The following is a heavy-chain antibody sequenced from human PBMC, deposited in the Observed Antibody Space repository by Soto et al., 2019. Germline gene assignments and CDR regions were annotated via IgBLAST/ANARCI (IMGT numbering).Heavy chain of an antibody. CDR3: ARFIHLRSPLHFCNGCCSESSGSQYVLDF. CDR1: GYIFTSYW. V-gene: IGHV5-10-1*01. Sequence: GESLKISCKGSGYIFTSYWISWVRQRPGKGLEWMGKIDPSDSSTNYSPAFQGHVTISADESISTAYLQWSSLEASDTAIYYCARFIHLRSPLHFCNGCCSESSGSQYVLDFSGQGT. J-gene: IGHJ6*02. CDR2: IDPSDSST. D-gene: IGHD3-3*02.